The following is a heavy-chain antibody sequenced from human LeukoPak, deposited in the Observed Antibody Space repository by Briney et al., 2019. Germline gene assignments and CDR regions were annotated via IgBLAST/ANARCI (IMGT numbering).Heavy chain of an antibody. J-gene: IGHJ4*02. CDR3: ARLTPFRYCSSTSCYGVESD. V-gene: IGHV4-4*02. CDR1: GGSISSSNW. Sequence: SETLSLTGAVSGGSISSSNWWSWVRQPPGKGLEWIGEIYHSGSTNYNPSLKSRVTISVDKSKNQFSLKLSSVTAADTAVYYCARLTPFRYCSSTSCYGVESDWGQGTLVTVSS. D-gene: IGHD2-2*01. CDR2: IYHSGST.